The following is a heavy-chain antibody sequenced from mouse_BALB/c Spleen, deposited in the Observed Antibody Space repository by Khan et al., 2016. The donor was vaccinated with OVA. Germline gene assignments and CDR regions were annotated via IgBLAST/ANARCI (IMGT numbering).Heavy chain of an antibody. CDR1: GYTFSSYW. CDR3: ARGNYYGSTSWFGY. J-gene: IGHJ3*01. D-gene: IGHD1-1*01. CDR2: ILPGSNIT. V-gene: IGHV1-9*01. Sequence: QMQLEESGAELMKPGASVKISCKASGYTFSSYWIEWVKQRPGHGLEWIGEILPGSNITNYNERFKDKATFTADKSSNTAYIQLSSLTSEDSAIYYCARGNYYGSTSWFGYWGQGTLVTVSA.